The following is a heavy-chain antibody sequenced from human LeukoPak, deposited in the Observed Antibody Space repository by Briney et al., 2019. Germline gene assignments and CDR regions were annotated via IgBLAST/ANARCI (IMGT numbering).Heavy chain of an antibody. V-gene: IGHV4-59*01. CDR2: IYYSGSGST. CDR3: ARDLGRELDY. D-gene: IGHD1-26*01. J-gene: IGHJ4*02. CDR1: GASISSYY. Sequence: PSETLPLTCTVSGASISSYYWSWIRQSPGKGLEWIAYIYYSGSGSTDYNPSLKSRVTISVDTSKNQLSLKVSSVTAADTAIYYCARDLGRELDYWGQGTLVTVPS.